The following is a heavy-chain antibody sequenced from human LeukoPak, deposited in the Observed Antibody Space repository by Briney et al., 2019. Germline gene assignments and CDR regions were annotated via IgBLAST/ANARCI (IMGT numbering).Heavy chain of an antibody. V-gene: IGHV1-2*02. D-gene: IGHD6-13*01. CDR2: INPNSGGT. CDR3: ARAPTLALIAAAGKSYYYYYMDV. CDR1: GYTFTGYY. J-gene: IGHJ6*03. Sequence: ASEKVSCKASGYTFTGYYMHWVRQAPGQGLEWMGWINPNSGGTNYAQKFQGRVTMTRDTSISTAYMELSSLRSEDTAVYYCARAPTLALIAAAGKSYYYYYMDVWGKGTTVTVSS.